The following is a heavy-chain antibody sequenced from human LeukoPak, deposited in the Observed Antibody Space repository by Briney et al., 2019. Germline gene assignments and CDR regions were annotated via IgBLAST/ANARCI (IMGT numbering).Heavy chain of an antibody. D-gene: IGHD2-2*01. V-gene: IGHV3-23*01. CDR2: ISGSGGST. Sequence: GGSLRLSCAASGFTFSNYGMTWVRQAPGKGLEWVSGISGSGGSTYYADSVKGGFTISRDNSKNTLYLQMNSLRGEDTAVYYCAKRGYCSTTSCSDYVDDLGQGTLVTGSS. CDR1: GFTFSNYG. CDR3: AKRGYCSTTSCSDYVDD. J-gene: IGHJ4*02.